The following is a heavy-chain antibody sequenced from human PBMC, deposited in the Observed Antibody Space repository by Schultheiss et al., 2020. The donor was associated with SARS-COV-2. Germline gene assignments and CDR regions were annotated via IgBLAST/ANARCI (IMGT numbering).Heavy chain of an antibody. CDR2: IYHSGST. CDR3: ARTRYGTVTSFDY. V-gene: IGHV4-38-2*01. Sequence: SETLSLTCAVSGYSISSGYYWGWIRQPPGKGLEWIGSIYHSGSTYYNPSLKSRVTISVDTSKNQFSLKLSSVTAADTAVYYCARTRYGTVTSFDYWGQGTLVTVSS. CDR1: GYSISSGYY. D-gene: IGHD4-17*01. J-gene: IGHJ4*02.